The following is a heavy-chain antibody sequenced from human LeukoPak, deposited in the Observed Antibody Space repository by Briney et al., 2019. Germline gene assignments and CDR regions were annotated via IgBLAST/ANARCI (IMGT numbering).Heavy chain of an antibody. CDR1: GGSISSSTYQ. J-gene: IGHJ5*02. CDR3: APLLYGQGWDWFDP. V-gene: IGHV4-39*01. D-gene: IGHD2-8*01. Sequence: SETLSLTCTVSGGSISSSTYQWGWIRQPPGKGLEWIGSIYYSGSTYYNPSLKSRVTISVDTSKNQFSLKLSSVTAADTAVYYCAPLLYGQGWDWFDPWGQGTLVTVSS. CDR2: IYYSGST.